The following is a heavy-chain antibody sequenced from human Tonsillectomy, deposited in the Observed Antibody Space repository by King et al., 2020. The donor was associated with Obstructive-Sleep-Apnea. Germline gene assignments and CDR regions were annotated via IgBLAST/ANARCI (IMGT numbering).Heavy chain of an antibody. CDR2: IRYDGSNK. J-gene: IGHJ4*02. CDR3: AKGGSYYAILTGLDY. V-gene: IGHV3-30*02. D-gene: IGHD3-9*01. CDR1: GFTFSSYG. Sequence: VQLVESGGGVVQPGGSLRLSCAASGFTFSSYGMHWVRQAPGKGLEWVAFIRYDGSNKYYADSVKGRFTISRDNSKNTLYLQMNSLRAEDTAVYYCAKGGSYYAILTGLDYWGQGTLVTVSS.